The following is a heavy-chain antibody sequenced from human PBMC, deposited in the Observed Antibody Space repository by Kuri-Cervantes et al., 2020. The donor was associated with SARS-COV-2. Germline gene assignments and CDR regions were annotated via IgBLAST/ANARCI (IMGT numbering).Heavy chain of an antibody. CDR3: ARDYYDSSGYSSFDY. J-gene: IGHJ4*02. Sequence: GGSLRLSCAATGFTFSSYWMSWVRQAPGKGPEWVANIKQDGSEKYYVDSVKGRFTISRDNAKNSLYLQMNSLRAEDTAVYYCARDYYDSSGYSSFDYWGQGTLVTVSS. V-gene: IGHV3-7*05. CDR2: IKQDGSEK. D-gene: IGHD3-22*01. CDR1: GFTFSSYW.